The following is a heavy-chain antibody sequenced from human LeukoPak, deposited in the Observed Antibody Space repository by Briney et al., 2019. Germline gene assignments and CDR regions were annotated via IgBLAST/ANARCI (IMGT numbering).Heavy chain of an antibody. D-gene: IGHD3-22*01. Sequence: PGGSLRLSCAASGFTVSSIYMSWVRQAPGKGLEWVSVIYSGGSTYYADSVKGRFTISRDNSKNTLYLQMNSLRAEDTAVYYCARDVGYYDSSGYYYRSRLGVGAFDIWGQGTMVTVSS. CDR3: ARDVGYYDSSGYYYRSRLGVGAFDI. V-gene: IGHV3-53*01. CDR1: GFTVSSIY. CDR2: IYSGGST. J-gene: IGHJ3*02.